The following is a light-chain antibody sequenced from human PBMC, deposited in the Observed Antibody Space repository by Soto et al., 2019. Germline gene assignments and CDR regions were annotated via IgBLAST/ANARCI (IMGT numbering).Light chain of an antibody. CDR1: QSMTTNK. V-gene: IGKV3-20*01. CDR2: GAS. Sequence: EIVLTQSPGTLSLSPGERGILSCRASQSMTTNKLAWYQQKPGQSPRLLIYGASTRATGTPDRFSGSGSGTDFTLTISRLEPEDFAVYYCLQYDTAPRTFGQGTKVDIK. CDR3: LQYDTAPRT. J-gene: IGKJ1*01.